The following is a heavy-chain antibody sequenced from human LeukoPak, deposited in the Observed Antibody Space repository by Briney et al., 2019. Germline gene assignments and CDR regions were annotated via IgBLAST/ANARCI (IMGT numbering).Heavy chain of an antibody. D-gene: IGHD4-11*01. V-gene: IGHV3-74*01. CDR2: ISSDGAII. Sequence: GGSLGLSCVAFGFTYSNHWMHWVRQAPGKGLVWVSRISSDGAIINYADSVKGRFTISRDNAKNTLYLQMSGLRVDDTSVYYCVRGYSNGWFDPWGQGTLVTVSS. CDR1: GFTYSNHW. J-gene: IGHJ5*02. CDR3: VRGYSNGWFDP.